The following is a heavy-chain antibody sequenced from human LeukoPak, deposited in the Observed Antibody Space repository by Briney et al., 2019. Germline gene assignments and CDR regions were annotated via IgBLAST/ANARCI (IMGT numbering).Heavy chain of an antibody. CDR2: MSYSGST. D-gene: IGHD3-22*01. Sequence: SETLSLTCSVSGGSISSYYCTWIRQTPGKGLEWIGYMSYSGSTNYNPSLKSRVTISVDKSKNQFSLKLSPVTAADAAVYYCASTGGDSSGPPHFDYWGQGTLVTVSS. V-gene: IGHV4-59*12. CDR3: ASTGGDSSGPPHFDY. J-gene: IGHJ4*02. CDR1: GGSISSYY.